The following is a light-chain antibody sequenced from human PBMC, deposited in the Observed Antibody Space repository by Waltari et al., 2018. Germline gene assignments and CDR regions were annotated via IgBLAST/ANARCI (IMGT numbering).Light chain of an antibody. CDR3: QQYYSQPYT. CDR1: QSVLYSSNSKNY. V-gene: IGKV4-1*01. CDR2: WAS. Sequence: DIVMTQSPDSLAVSLGERATINCKSSQSVLYSSNSKNYLAWYQKKPGQPPKLLIYWASTRESGFPDRFSASGSGTDFTLTISSLQAEDVAVYYCQQYYSQPYTFGQGTKLEIK. J-gene: IGKJ2*01.